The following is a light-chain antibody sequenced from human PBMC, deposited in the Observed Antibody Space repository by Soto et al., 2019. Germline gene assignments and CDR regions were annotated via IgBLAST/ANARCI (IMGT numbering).Light chain of an antibody. Sequence: QSALTQPASVSGSPGQSITISCTGTSSDFGGYNYVSCYQHHPGKAPKLMIYDANNRPSGVSTRFSGSKSGNTASLTISGLQAEDEADYYCSSYTSSTTYVFGTGTKLTVL. V-gene: IGLV2-14*03. CDR2: DAN. J-gene: IGLJ1*01. CDR3: SSYTSSTTYV. CDR1: SSDFGGYNY.